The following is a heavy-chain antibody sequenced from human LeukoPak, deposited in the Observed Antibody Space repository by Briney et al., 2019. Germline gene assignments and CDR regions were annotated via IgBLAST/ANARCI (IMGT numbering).Heavy chain of an antibody. Sequence: SETLSLTCTVSGGSISSYYWSWIRQPPGKGLEWIGYIYYSGSTNYNPSLKSRVTISVDTSKNQFSLKLSSVTAADTAVYYCARDSPTYGGIDYWGQGTLVTVSS. D-gene: IGHD4-23*01. V-gene: IGHV4-59*01. CDR2: IYYSGST. J-gene: IGHJ4*02. CDR3: ARDSPTYGGIDY. CDR1: GGSISSYY.